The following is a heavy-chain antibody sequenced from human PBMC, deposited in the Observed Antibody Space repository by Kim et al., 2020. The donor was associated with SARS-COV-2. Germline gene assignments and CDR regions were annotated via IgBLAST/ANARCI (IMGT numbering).Heavy chain of an antibody. Sequence: SLKSRVTISVDTSKNQFSLKLSSVTAADTAVYYCARSTSYSGSYDYYFDYWGQGTLVTVSS. CDR3: ARSTSYSGSYDYYFDY. D-gene: IGHD1-26*01. J-gene: IGHJ4*02. V-gene: IGHV4-39*01.